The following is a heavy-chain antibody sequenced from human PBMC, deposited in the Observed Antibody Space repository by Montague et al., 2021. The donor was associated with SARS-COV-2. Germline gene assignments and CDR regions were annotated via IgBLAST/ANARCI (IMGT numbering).Heavy chain of an antibody. Sequence: SETLSLTCTVSGDSISSSCYDWCWLRRPPERGLEWISNISYHGNYNYHPSLNSRVTISIATTRNKSPLKVSSATATDTAIYYCARRPVYWDGSGQQIHFDYWGQGTLVTVSS. CDR1: GDSISSSCYD. D-gene: IGHD3-22*01. V-gene: IGHV4-39*01. CDR3: ARRPVYWDGSGQQIHFDY. J-gene: IGHJ4*02. CDR2: ISYHGNY.